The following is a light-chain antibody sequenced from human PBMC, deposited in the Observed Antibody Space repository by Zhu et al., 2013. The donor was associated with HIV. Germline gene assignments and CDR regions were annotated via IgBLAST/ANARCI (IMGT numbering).Light chain of an antibody. CDR3: QHRSNWPLT. CDR2: DAS. V-gene: IGKV3D-20*02. CDR1: QSVSSTY. Sequence: EIVLTQSPGTLSLSPGERATLSCRASQSVSSTYVAWYQQKPGQAPRLLIYDASTRATDIPARFSGSGSGTDFTLTISSLEPEDFAVYYCQHRSNWPLTFGGGTKVEIK. J-gene: IGKJ4*01.